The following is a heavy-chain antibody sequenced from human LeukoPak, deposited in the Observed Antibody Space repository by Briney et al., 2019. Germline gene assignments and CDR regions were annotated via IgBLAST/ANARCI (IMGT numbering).Heavy chain of an antibody. D-gene: IGHD3-10*01. CDR3: AREYYYYGSGSYYNNWFDP. Sequence: GASVKVSCKASGYTLTSYGISWVRQAPGQGLEWMGWISAYNGNTNYAQKLQGRVTMTTDTSTSTAYMELRSLRSDDTAVYYCAREYYYYGSGSYYNNWFDPWGQGTLVTVSS. J-gene: IGHJ5*02. CDR1: GYTLTSYG. CDR2: ISAYNGNT. V-gene: IGHV1-18*01.